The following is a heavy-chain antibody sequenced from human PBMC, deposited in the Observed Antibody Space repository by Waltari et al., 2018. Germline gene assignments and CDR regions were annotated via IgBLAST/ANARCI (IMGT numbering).Heavy chain of an antibody. CDR1: SFSGYY. CDR3: ARRAGTTGGWIDP. D-gene: IGHD1-7*01. V-gene: IGHV4-34*01. Sequence: SFSGYYWSWIRQPPGKGLEWIGEINHSGSTNYNPSLKSRVTISVDTSKNQFSLKLSSVTAADTAVYYCARRAGTTGGWIDPWGQGTLVTVSS. J-gene: IGHJ5*02. CDR2: INHSGST.